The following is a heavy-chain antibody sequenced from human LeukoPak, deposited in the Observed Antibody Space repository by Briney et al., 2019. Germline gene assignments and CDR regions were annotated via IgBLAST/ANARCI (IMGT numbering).Heavy chain of an antibody. V-gene: IGHV3-23*01. CDR3: AKAVYCSGGSCYGAPDY. J-gene: IGHJ4*02. Sequence: GGSLRLSCAASGFTFSSYAMTWVRQAPGKGLEWVSAIRGSGTSTYYADSVRGRFPISRDNSKNTLYLQMNSLRAEDTAVYYCAKAVYCSGGSCYGAPDYWGQGTLVTVSS. D-gene: IGHD2-15*01. CDR1: GFTFSSYA. CDR2: IRGSGTST.